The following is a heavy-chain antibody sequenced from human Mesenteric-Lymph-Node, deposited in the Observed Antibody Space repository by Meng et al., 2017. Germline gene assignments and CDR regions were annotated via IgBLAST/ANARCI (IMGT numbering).Heavy chain of an antibody. J-gene: IGHJ4*02. D-gene: IGHD6-19*01. CDR1: GYTFTSSS. CDR3: ARGNGWRFDY. Sequence: QGQLVQSGSELEKPGDSVKVSCQAAGYTFTSSSMNWVRHAPGQGLEWMGWININTGNPTYAQGFTGRFVFSLDTSVSTAYLQIDSLKADDTAVYYCARGNGWRFDYWGQGTLVTVSS. CDR2: ININTGNP. V-gene: IGHV7-4-1*01.